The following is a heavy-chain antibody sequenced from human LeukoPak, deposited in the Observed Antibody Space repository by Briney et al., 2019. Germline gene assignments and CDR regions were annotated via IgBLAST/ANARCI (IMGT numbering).Heavy chain of an antibody. CDR2: INPNSGGT. J-gene: IGHJ4*02. V-gene: IGHV1-2*02. D-gene: IGHD4-17*01. CDR1: GYTFTGYY. CDR3: ARDLRFDGDYANYFDH. Sequence: ASVKVSCKASGYTFTGYYMHWVRQAPGQGLEWMGWINPNSGGTNYAQKFQGRVTMTRDTSISTAYMELSRLRSDDTAVYYCARDLRFDGDYANYFDHWGQGTLVTVSS.